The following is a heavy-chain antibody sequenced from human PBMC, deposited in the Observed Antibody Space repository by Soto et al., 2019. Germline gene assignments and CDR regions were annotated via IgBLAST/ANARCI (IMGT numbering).Heavy chain of an antibody. V-gene: IGHV3-72*01. J-gene: IGHJ6*02. CDR3: ARDDGMDV. Sequence: GGSLRLSCAASGFTFSDHYMDWVRQAPGKGLEWVGRIRNKADSYTTEYAASVKGRFTISRDDSTNSLYLQMNSLKTEDTAVYYCARDDGMDVWGQGTTVTVSS. CDR1: GFTFSDHY. CDR2: IRNKADSYTT.